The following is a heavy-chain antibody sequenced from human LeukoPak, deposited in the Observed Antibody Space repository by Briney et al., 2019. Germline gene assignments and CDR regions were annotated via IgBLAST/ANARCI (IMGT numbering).Heavy chain of an antibody. Sequence: GGSLRLSCAVSGFTVSSDLMNWVRQAPGMGLEWVSSMNSGGDTYYADSVKGRFIISRDKSRNTLYLQMNSLRVDDTAVYYCARGGSMVRGALWGQGTLVTVSS. J-gene: IGHJ4*02. V-gene: IGHV3-53*01. CDR3: ARGGSMVRGAL. D-gene: IGHD3-10*01. CDR1: GFTVSSDL. CDR2: MNSGGDT.